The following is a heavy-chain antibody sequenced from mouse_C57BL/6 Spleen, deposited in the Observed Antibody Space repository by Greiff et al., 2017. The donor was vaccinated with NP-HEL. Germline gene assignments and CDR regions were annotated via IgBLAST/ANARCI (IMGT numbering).Heavy chain of an antibody. CDR1: GYAFSSSW. V-gene: IGHV1-82*01. CDR2: IYPGDGDT. D-gene: IGHD1-1*01. CDR3: ASSVVATEGFAY. J-gene: IGHJ3*01. Sequence: VQLQQSGPELVKPGASVKISCKASGYAFSSSWMNWVKQRPGKGLEWIGRIYPGDGDTNYNGKFKGKATLTADKSSSTAYMQLSSLTSEDSAVYFCASSVVATEGFAYWGQGTLVTVSA.